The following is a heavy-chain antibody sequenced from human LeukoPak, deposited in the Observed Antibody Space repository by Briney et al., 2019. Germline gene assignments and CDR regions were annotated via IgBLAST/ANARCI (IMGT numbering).Heavy chain of an antibody. CDR3: ARLMFIAVGNWYFDL. CDR2: ISYGYYI. D-gene: IGHD6-19*01. CDR1: GFTFSTFG. J-gene: IGHJ2*01. V-gene: IGHV3-21*01. Sequence: GGSLRLSCAASGFTFSTFGMIWVRQAPGKGLEWISSISYGYYIYYADAVKARFTISRDNARNSLYLQMNSLRADDTAVYYCARLMFIAVGNWYFDLWGRGTLATVSS.